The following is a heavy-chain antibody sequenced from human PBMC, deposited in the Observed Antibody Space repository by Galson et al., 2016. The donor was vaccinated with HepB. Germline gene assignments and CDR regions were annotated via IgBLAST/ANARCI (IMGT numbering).Heavy chain of an antibody. D-gene: IGHD3-9*01. CDR3: AKDNYDILTGSFDP. Sequence: SVKVSCKASGGTFSTFGIIWVRQAPGQGLEWMGGITPIFGTPNYAQTFQGRVTMTADGSTSTAYMELSSLRSEDTAVYCCAKDNYDILTGSFDPWGQGTLVTVSS. CDR1: GGTFSTFG. CDR2: ITPIFGTP. V-gene: IGHV1-69*13. J-gene: IGHJ5*02.